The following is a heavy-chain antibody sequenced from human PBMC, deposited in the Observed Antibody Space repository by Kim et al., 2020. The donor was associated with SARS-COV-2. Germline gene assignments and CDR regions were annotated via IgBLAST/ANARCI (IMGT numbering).Heavy chain of an antibody. V-gene: IGHV3-33*06. CDR2: K. D-gene: IGHD6-19*01. Sequence: KYYADSVKGRFTISRDNTKNTLYLQMNSLRAEDTAVYYCAKLDGSGWGYWGQGTLVTVSS. CDR3: AKLDGSGWGY. J-gene: IGHJ4*02.